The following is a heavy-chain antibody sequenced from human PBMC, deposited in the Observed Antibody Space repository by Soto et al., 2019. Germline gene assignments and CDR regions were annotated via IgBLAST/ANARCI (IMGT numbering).Heavy chain of an antibody. D-gene: IGHD2-15*01. J-gene: IGHJ4*02. V-gene: IGHV4-4*02. CDR2: IYHSGST. CDR1: GGSISSSNW. Sequence: QVQLQESGPGLVKPSGTLSLTCAVSGGSISSSNWWSWVRQPPGKGLEWIGEIYHSGSTNYNPSLKSRVTIAVDKSKNQYSLKLSSVTAADTAVYYCARAVDCSGGSCYSAFGYWGQGTLVTVSS. CDR3: ARAVDCSGGSCYSAFGY.